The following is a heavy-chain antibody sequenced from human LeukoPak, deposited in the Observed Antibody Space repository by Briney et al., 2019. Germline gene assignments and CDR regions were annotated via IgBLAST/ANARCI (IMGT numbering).Heavy chain of an antibody. V-gene: IGHV4-4*07. CDR1: GDSISRYY. Sequence: PSETLSLTCTVSGDSISRYYWSWIRQPAGKGLEWIGRIYTSGSTNYNPSLKSRVTMSIDTSKNQFSLKLTSVTAADTAVYYCARDLVTVTKGFDIWGQGTMVSVSS. CDR2: IYTSGST. CDR3: ARDLVTVTKGFDI. J-gene: IGHJ3*02. D-gene: IGHD4-17*01.